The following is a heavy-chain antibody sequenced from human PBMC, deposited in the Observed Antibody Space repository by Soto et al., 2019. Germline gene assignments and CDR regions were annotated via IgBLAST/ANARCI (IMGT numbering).Heavy chain of an antibody. D-gene: IGHD3-22*01. V-gene: IGHV3-23*01. CDR1: GGNFSSYA. CDR3: AKANYDSSGYYYVNWFDP. Sequence: GGSLRLSCAASGGNFSSYAMSWVRQAPGKGLEWVSAISGSGGSTYYADSVKGRFTISRDNSKNTLYLQMNSLRAEDTAVYYCAKANYDSSGYYYVNWFDPWGQGTLVTVSS. CDR2: ISGSGGST. J-gene: IGHJ5*02.